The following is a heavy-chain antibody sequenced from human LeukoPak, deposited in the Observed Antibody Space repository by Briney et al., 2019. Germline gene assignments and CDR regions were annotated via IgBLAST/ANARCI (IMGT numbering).Heavy chain of an antibody. D-gene: IGHD3-10*01. Sequence: GGSLRLSCAASGFSIDDYAMHWVRQPPGKGLEWVSGISWNSGRIVYADSVKGRFTISRDNAKNSLYLQMNSLRVEDMALYYCARTWDYGSGSYYPNDAFDMWGQGTTVTVSS. CDR3: ARTWDYGSGSYYPNDAFDM. CDR2: ISWNSGRI. CDR1: GFSIDDYA. J-gene: IGHJ3*02. V-gene: IGHV3-9*03.